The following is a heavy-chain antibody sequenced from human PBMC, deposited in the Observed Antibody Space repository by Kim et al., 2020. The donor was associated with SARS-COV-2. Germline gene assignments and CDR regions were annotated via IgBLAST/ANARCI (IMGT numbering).Heavy chain of an antibody. CDR3: AKDVFRNVPWPGLFYY. CDR2: ISSSGGNI. D-gene: IGHD3-10*02. Sequence: GGSLRLSCAASGFTFSSYSMNWVRQAPGKGLEWVSSISSSGGNIYYADSVKGRFTISRDNAKNSLYLQMNSLRAEDTAVYYCAKDVFRNVPWPGLFYYWG. J-gene: IGHJ4*01. V-gene: IGHV3-21*04. CDR1: GFTFSSYS.